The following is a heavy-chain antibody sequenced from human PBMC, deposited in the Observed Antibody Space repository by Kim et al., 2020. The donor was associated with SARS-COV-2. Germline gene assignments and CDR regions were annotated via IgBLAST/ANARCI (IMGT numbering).Heavy chain of an antibody. Sequence: SETLSLTCAVYGGSFSGYYWSWIRQPPGKGLEWIGEINHSGSTNYNPSLKSRVTISVDTSKNQFSLKLSSVTAADTAVYYCARVGSIAAAGTPRRQFDY. J-gene: IGHJ4*01. CDR2: INHSGST. CDR3: ARVGSIAAAGTPRRQFDY. CDR1: GGSFSGYY. V-gene: IGHV4-34*01. D-gene: IGHD6-13*01.